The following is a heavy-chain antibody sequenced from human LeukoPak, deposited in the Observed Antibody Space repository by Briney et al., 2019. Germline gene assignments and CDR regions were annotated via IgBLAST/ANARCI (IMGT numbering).Heavy chain of an antibody. CDR3: ARGALYYYDSSGFGNWFDS. CDR2: INPKSGGT. CDR1: GYTFTGYY. J-gene: IGHJ5*01. V-gene: IGHV1-2*02. D-gene: IGHD3-22*01. Sequence: PWASVKVSCKASGYTFTGYYMHWVRQAPGQGLEWMGWINPKSGGTKYAQKFQGRVTMTRDTSISTAYMELTRLTSDDSATYYCARGALYYYDSSGFGNWFDSWGQGTLVTVSS.